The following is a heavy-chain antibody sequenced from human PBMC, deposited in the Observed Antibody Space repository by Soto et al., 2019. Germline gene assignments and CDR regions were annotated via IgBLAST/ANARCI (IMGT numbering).Heavy chain of an antibody. V-gene: IGHV3-23*01. CDR2: ISGSGGST. CDR1: GFTFSSYA. J-gene: IGHJ5*02. D-gene: IGHD3-22*01. Sequence: EVQLLESGGGLVQPGGSLRLSCAASGFTFSSYAMSWVRQAPGKGLEWVSAISGSGGSTYYADSVKGRVTISRDKSKNSVYGKMNSLSAGGPAVYDCAIDCRVIVSWFAPWGQGTLVTVS. CDR3: AIDCRVIVSWFAP.